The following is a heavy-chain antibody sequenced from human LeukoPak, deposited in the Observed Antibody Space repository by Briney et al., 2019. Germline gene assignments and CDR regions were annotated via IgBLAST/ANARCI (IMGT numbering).Heavy chain of an antibody. CDR1: GYTFTSYY. J-gene: IGHJ3*02. CDR3: ARGYSSSWSDAFDI. V-gene: IGHV1-46*01. CDR2: INPSGGST. Sequence: GASVEVSCKASGYTFTSYYMHWVRQAPEQGLEWMGIINPSGGSTSYAQKLQGRVTMTRDTSTSTVYMELSSVRSEDAAVYYCARGYSSSWSDAFDIWGEGTMVSVSS. D-gene: IGHD6-13*01.